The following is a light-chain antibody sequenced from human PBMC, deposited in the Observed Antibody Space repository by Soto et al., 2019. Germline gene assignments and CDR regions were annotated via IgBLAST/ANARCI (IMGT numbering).Light chain of an antibody. Sequence: EIVLTQSPGTLSLSPGERATLSCRASQSVSSGFLAWYQQKPGQAPRLLIYAASARATGIPDRFSGSGSGTDFTLTVSRLEPEDFAVYYCRQYHNSPRTFGQGTKVDIK. CDR1: QSVSSGF. V-gene: IGKV3-20*01. CDR3: RQYHNSPRT. CDR2: AAS. J-gene: IGKJ1*01.